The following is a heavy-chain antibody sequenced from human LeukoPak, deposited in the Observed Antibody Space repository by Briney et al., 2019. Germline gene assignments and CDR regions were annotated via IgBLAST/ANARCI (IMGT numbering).Heavy chain of an antibody. CDR2: MNTNSGNT. CDR3: ARGWYPSGREVTHSQYYYMDV. J-gene: IGHJ6*03. Sequence: VASVKVSCKTSGYTFSSFDINWVRQATGQGLEWMGWMNTNSGNTGYAQKFQGRITMTRNISISTAYMELGSLRSEDTAVYYCARGWYPSGREVTHSQYYYMDVWGKGSTITVSS. D-gene: IGHD6-13*01. CDR1: GYTFSSFD. V-gene: IGHV1-8*02.